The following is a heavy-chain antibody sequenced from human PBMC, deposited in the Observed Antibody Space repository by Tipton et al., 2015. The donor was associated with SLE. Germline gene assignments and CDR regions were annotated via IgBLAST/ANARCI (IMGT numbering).Heavy chain of an antibody. J-gene: IGHJ3*02. CDR1: GFTFETYG. D-gene: IGHD3-3*01. Sequence: SLRLSCEASGFTFETYGMNWVRQAPGKGLEWVSFTNYNAGRTGYSDSVKGRFTISRDNATNSLYLHMTSLRADDTALYYCARGGYDFLTLDTWGLGTMVIVSS. V-gene: IGHV3-20*04. CDR3: ARGGYDFLTLDT. CDR2: TNYNAGRT.